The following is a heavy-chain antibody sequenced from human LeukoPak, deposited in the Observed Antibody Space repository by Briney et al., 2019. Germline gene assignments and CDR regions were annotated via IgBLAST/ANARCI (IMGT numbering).Heavy chain of an antibody. D-gene: IGHD6-19*01. Sequence: GGSLRLSCAASGFSLSAYWMTWVRQAPGKGLEWVANINRDGSQKNHVDSVKGRFTISRDNAENSLFLQMNSLTAEDTAVYYCASGGGWVFNNWGQGTLVTVSS. CDR2: INRDGSQK. V-gene: IGHV3-7*01. CDR3: ASGGGWVFNN. J-gene: IGHJ4*02. CDR1: GFSLSAYW.